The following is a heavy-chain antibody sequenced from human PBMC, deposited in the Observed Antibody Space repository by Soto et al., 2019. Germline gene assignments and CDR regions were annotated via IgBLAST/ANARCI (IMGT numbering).Heavy chain of an antibody. V-gene: IGHV4-39*01. J-gene: IGHJ6*02. Sequence: PSETLSLTCTVSGGSISSSSYYWGWIRQPPGKGLEWIGSIYYSGSTYYNPSLKSRVTISVDTSKNQFSLKLSSVTAADTAVYYCARHGSLVDTFAYYGMDVWGQGTTVTVSS. CDR1: GGSISSSSYY. CDR3: ARHGSLVDTFAYYGMDV. CDR2: IYYSGST. D-gene: IGHD3-10*01.